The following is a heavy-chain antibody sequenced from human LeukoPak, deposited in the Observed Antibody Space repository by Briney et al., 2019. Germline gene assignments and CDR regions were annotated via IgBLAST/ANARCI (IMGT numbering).Heavy chain of an antibody. CDR2: INPSDGST. CDR1: GYTFTTFY. Sequence: ASVKVSCKASGYTFTTFYMHWVRQAPGRGLEWMGIINPSDGSTNYAQKFQGRVTMTRDTSTSTVYMELSSLRSEDTAVYYCAREGGGMSTVTWGWFDPWGQGTLVTISS. D-gene: IGHD3-16*01. V-gene: IGHV1-46*01. J-gene: IGHJ5*02. CDR3: AREGGGMSTVTWGWFDP.